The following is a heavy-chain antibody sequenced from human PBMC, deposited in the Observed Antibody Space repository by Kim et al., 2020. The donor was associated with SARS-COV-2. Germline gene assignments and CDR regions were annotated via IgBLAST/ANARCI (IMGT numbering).Heavy chain of an antibody. V-gene: IGHV3-66*01. D-gene: IGHD3-22*01. Sequence: TDSKKGEHFISRDHSKNTLYLQMNSLRAEDTAVYYCATVVFYYDAGYFKNWGQGTLVIVSS. J-gene: IGHJ1*01. CDR3: ATVVFYYDAGYFKN.